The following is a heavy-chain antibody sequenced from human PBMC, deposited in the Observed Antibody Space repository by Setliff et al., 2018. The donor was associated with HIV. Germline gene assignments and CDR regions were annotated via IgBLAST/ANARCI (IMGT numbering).Heavy chain of an antibody. J-gene: IGHJ5*02. CDR1: GGSIRTGAYY. CDR3: ARGGAVSADFDP. V-gene: IGHV4-39*07. Sequence: LSLTCTVSGGSIRTGAYYWGWIRQPPGKGLEWIGSIYYDGRTFYKPSLKSRLTISVDTSKNQFSLRLNSVTAADTAVYFCARGGAVSADFDPWGQGTLVTVSS. D-gene: IGHD3-16*01. CDR2: IYYDGRT.